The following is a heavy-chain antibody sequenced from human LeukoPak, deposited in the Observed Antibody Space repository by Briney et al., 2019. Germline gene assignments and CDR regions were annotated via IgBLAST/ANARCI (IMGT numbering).Heavy chain of an antibody. CDR3: ALDCSSTRCYAS. CDR1: GFTFSSYA. Sequence: HPGGSLRLSCAASGFTFSSYAMSWVRQAPGMGLEWVSGVSGSGTSTYYGDPVKGRFTISRDKSKNTLYLHVNSLRAEDTAVYYCALDCSSTRCYASWGQGTLVTVSS. V-gene: IGHV3-23*01. CDR2: VSGSGTST. J-gene: IGHJ5*02. D-gene: IGHD2-2*01.